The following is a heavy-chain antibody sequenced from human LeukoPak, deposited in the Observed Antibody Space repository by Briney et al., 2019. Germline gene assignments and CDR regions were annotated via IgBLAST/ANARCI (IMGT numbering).Heavy chain of an antibody. CDR2: FDPEDGET. CDR3: ATSTNYDFWSGTGVAFDI. D-gene: IGHD3-3*01. V-gene: IGHV1-24*01. CDR1: GYTLTELS. J-gene: IGHJ3*02. Sequence: ASVKVSCKVSGYTLTELSMHWVRQAPGKGLEWMGGFDPEDGETIYAQKFQGRVTMTEDTSTDTAYMELSSLRSEDTAVYYRATSTNYDFWSGTGVAFDIWGQGTMVTVSS.